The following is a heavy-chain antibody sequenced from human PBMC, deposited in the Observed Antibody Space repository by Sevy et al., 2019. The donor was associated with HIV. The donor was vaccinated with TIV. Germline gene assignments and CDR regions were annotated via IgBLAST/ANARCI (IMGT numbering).Heavy chain of an antibody. CDR1: GFTFTLYP. CDR3: ARVAVEYCTDDCYHRFDY. Sequence: GGSLRLSCAASGFTFTLYPIHWVRQAPGKGLEWVALISYSGTNKYYADSVKGRFTISRDDSKNTAYLQMNNLRTDDTAVYYCARVAVEYCTDDCYHRFDYWGQGTQVTVSS. CDR2: ISYSGTNK. V-gene: IGHV3-30-3*01. J-gene: IGHJ4*02. D-gene: IGHD2-21*02.